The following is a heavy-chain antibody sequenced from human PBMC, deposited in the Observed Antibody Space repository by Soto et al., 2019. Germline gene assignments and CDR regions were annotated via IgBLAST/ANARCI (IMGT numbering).Heavy chain of an antibody. CDR2: ISGSGNTS. Sequence: EVQLLESGGGLVQPGGSLRLSCVASGFTFRSYAMSWVRRAPGKGLEWVSAISGSGNTSYFADSVRGRFTISTDNSKDTLYLQLNNLRVDDTAEYFCAKGRGSSWNADYWGQGTLVTVAS. CDR3: AKGRGSSWNADY. D-gene: IGHD6-13*01. V-gene: IGHV3-23*01. J-gene: IGHJ4*02. CDR1: GFTFRSYA.